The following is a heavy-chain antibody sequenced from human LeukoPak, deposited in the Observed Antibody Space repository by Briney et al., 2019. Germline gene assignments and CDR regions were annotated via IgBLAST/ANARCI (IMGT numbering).Heavy chain of an antibody. CDR1: GFTFSSYW. V-gene: IGHV3-48*01. Sequence: GGSLRLSCTASGFTFSSYWMSWVRQAPGKGLEWVSYISSSSSTIYYADSVKGRFTISRDNAKNSLFLQMNSLRAEDTAVFYCAREGITMLQGVFDYWGQGTPVTVSS. D-gene: IGHD3-10*01. CDR2: ISSSSSTI. J-gene: IGHJ4*02. CDR3: AREGITMLQGVFDY.